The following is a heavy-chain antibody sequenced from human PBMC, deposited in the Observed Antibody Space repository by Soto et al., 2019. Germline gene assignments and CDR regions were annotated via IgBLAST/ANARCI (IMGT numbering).Heavy chain of an antibody. J-gene: IGHJ6*02. CDR3: XXXXGPXVTGYGMDV. CDR2: IYSGGST. CDR1: GFTVSSNY. D-gene: IGHD2-8*02. Sequence: EVQLVETGGGLIQPGGSLRLSCAASGFTVSSNYMSWVRQAPGKGLEWVSVIYSGGSTYYADSVKGRFTISRDNSKNTXYXQMNSXRAEDXXXXXXXXXXGPXVTGYGMDVWGQGTTVTVSS. V-gene: IGHV3-53*02.